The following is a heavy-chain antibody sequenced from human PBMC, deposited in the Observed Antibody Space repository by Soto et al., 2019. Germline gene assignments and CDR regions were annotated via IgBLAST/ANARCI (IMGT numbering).Heavy chain of an antibody. Sequence: QVQLVQSGGEVKKPGASVKVSCKASGYTFTNYGISWVRQAPGQGLEWMGWINVYNGNKKYAQKAQGRVTMTIDTSTSTAYMELRSLRSDDTAVYYCARGVGSGSYYNQYNWFDPWGQGTLVTVSS. D-gene: IGHD3-10*01. CDR2: INVYNGNK. CDR1: GYTFTNYG. CDR3: ARGVGSGSYYNQYNWFDP. V-gene: IGHV1-18*01. J-gene: IGHJ5*02.